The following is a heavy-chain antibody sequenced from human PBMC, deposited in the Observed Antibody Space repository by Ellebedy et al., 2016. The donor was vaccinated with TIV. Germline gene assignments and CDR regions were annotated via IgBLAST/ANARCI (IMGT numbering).Heavy chain of an antibody. CDR1: GGTFSSYT. V-gene: IGHV1-69*13. D-gene: IGHD4-11*01. J-gene: IGHJ5*02. CDR3: ARGKDSGNYVGWFDP. CDR2: ILPIFPTP. Sequence: ASVKVSCKASGGTFSSYTVTWVRQAPGQGLEWVGGILPIFPTPNYAQKFQGRVTITADDSANTAYMELSSLSSEDTAVYYCARGKDSGNYVGWFDPWGQGTLVTVSS.